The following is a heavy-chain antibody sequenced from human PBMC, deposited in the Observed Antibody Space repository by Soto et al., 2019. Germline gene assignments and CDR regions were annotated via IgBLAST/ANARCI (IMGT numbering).Heavy chain of an antibody. CDR3: ASGRLYYYGSGSPSIAFYYYYGMDV. D-gene: IGHD3-10*01. CDR2: IIPIFGTA. V-gene: IGHV1-69*13. CDR1: GGTFSSYA. J-gene: IGHJ6*02. Sequence: SVKVSCKASGGTFSSYAISWVRQAPGQGLEWMGGIIPIFGTANCAQKFQGRVTITADESTSTAYMELSSLRSEDTAVYYCASGRLYYYGSGSPSIAFYYYYGMDVWGQGTTVTVYS.